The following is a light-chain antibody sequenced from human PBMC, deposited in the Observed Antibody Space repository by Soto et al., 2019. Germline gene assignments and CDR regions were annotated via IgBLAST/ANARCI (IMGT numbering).Light chain of an antibody. Sequence: QSVLTQPPSASGSPGQSGAISCTGTSSDVGGYNYVSWYQQHPGKAPKLMIYEVNKRPSGVPDRFSGSKSGNTASLTVSGLQAEDEADYYCSSYAGSSNVFGTGTKVT. CDR1: SSDVGGYNY. J-gene: IGLJ1*01. CDR3: SSYAGSSNV. V-gene: IGLV2-8*01. CDR2: EVN.